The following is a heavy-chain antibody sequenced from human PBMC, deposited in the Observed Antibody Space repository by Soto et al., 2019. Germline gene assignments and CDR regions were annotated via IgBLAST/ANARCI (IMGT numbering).Heavy chain of an antibody. CDR1: GYTFTSYG. V-gene: IGHV1-18*01. CDR3: ARGYCSGGSCYYNWFDP. J-gene: IGHJ5*02. Sequence: QVQLVQSGAEVKKPGASVKVSCKASGYTFTSYGISWVRQAPGQGLEWMGWISAYNGNTNYAQKLQGRVTMTTDTSTSTAYMELRSLRSDDSAADYCARGYCSGGSCYYNWFDPCGQGPLVAVSS. CDR2: ISAYNGNT. D-gene: IGHD2-15*01.